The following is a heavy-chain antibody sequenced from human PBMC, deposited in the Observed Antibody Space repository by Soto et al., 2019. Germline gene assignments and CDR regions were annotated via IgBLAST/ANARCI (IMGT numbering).Heavy chain of an antibody. V-gene: IGHV4-59*08. D-gene: IGHD4-17*01. CDR2: IYYSGST. CDR1: GGSISSYY. Sequence: SETLSLTCTVSGGSISSYYWSWIRQPPGKGLEWIGYIYYSGSTNYNPSLKSRVTISVDTSKNQFSLKLSSVTAADTAVYYCARPHFDYGDYVGLVTTSSWYMDVWGKGTTVTVSS. J-gene: IGHJ6*03. CDR3: ARPHFDYGDYVGLVTTSSWYMDV.